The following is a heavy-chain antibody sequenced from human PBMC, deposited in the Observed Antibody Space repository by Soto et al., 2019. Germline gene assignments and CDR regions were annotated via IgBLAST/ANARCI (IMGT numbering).Heavy chain of an antibody. Sequence: SDTLSLTCTVSDVSISSYYWSWIRQPAGKGLEWIGRIYTSGTTNYNPSLESRVTMSVDTSKNQFSLKLSSVTAADTAVYYCARDLVVGASPALDVWGQGTTVTVSS. CDR2: IYTSGTT. J-gene: IGHJ6*02. CDR1: DVSISSYY. D-gene: IGHD1-26*01. CDR3: ARDLVVGASPALDV. V-gene: IGHV4-4*07.